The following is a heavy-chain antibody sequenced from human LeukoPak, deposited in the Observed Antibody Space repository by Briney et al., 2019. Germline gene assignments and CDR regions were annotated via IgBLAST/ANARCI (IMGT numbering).Heavy chain of an antibody. J-gene: IGHJ4*02. Sequence: TGGSLRLSCAASGITVSSNYMNWVRQAPGKGLEWVSAISGSGGSTYYADSVKGRFTISRDNSKNTLYLQMNSLRAEDTAVYYCAKDMIVVATTHYWGQGTLVTVSS. V-gene: IGHV3-23*01. CDR2: ISGSGGST. CDR1: GITVSSNY. D-gene: IGHD3-22*01. CDR3: AKDMIVVATTHY.